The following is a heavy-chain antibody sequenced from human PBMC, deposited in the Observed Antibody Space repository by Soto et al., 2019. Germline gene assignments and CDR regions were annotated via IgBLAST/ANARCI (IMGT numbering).Heavy chain of an antibody. Sequence: SETLSLTCTVSGGSISSGGYYWSWCRQHPGKGLEWIGYIYYRGSTYYNPSLKSRVTISVDTSKHQFSLPLNSVTPADTAVYYCARAYCSGGSCWAWSSWFEPWGPGTLVTVSS. V-gene: IGHV4-31*03. CDR1: GGSISSGGYY. CDR3: ARAYCSGGSCWAWSSWFEP. D-gene: IGHD2-15*01. CDR2: IYYRGST. J-gene: IGHJ5*02.